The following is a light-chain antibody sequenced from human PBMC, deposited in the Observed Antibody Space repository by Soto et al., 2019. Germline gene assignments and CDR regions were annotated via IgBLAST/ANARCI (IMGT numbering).Light chain of an antibody. Sequence: EIVMTQSPATLSVSPGERATLSCRASQSVSSNLAWYQQKPGQAPRLLIYGASTRATGIPARFSGSGYGTEFTLTISSLQSEDFAIYYCHQYNNWPRTFGQGTKVEIK. CDR3: HQYNNWPRT. V-gene: IGKV3-15*01. CDR1: QSVSSN. J-gene: IGKJ1*01. CDR2: GAS.